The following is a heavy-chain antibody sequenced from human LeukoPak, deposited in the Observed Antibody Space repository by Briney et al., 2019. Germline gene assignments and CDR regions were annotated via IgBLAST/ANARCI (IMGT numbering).Heavy chain of an antibody. D-gene: IGHD6-19*01. V-gene: IGHV4-59*11. Sequence: SDALSLTCTVSGGSISSHYWSWIRQPPGKGLERIGYIYYSGSTNYNPSLKSRVTISVDTSKNQFSLKLSSVTAADTAVYYCARDGTKAVAGRSYYYYYMDVWGKGTTVTVSS. J-gene: IGHJ6*03. CDR2: IYYSGST. CDR1: GGSISSHY. CDR3: ARDGTKAVAGRSYYYYYMDV.